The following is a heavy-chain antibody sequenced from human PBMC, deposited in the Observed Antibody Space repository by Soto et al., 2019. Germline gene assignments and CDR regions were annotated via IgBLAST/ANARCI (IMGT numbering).Heavy chain of an antibody. D-gene: IGHD2-2*01. J-gene: IGHJ4*02. CDR1: GFTFNNYA. CDR3: ARGKGLTVSSTNY. V-gene: IGHV3-23*01. Sequence: DVQVLESGGGLVQPGGSLRLSCAASGFTFNNYAMNWVRQAPGKGLEWVSGIIGDGSTTYYADSVKGRCTISRDNSKNTVFLQMNSLRAEDTAVDYCARGKGLTVSSTNYWGQGALVTVSS. CDR2: IIGDGSTT.